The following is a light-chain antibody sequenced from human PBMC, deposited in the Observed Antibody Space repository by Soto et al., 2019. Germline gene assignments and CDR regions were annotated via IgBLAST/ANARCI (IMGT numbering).Light chain of an antibody. CDR1: QSVDNNH. V-gene: IGKV3-20*01. Sequence: EIVLTQSPGALSLSPGEIATLSCRASQSVDNNHLAWYHQKPGQAPRLLIYETFRRATGVPDRISGSGSGTDFTLTISRLEPEDFAVYYCQQHVSSPRTFGQGTKIEIK. J-gene: IGKJ1*01. CDR3: QQHVSSPRT. CDR2: ETF.